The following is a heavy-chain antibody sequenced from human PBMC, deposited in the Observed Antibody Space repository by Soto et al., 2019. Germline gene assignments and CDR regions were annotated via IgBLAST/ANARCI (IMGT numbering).Heavy chain of an antibody. CDR3: ARDAGTYYDFWSGYDP. CDR1: GFTFSSYS. J-gene: IGHJ5*02. Sequence: GGSLRLSCAASGFTFSSYSMNWVRQAPGKGLEWVSSISSSSSSYIYYADSVKGRFTISRDNAKNSLYLQMNSLRAEGTAVYYCARDAGTYYDFWSGYDPWGQGTLVTVSS. D-gene: IGHD3-3*01. V-gene: IGHV3-21*01. CDR2: ISSSSSSYI.